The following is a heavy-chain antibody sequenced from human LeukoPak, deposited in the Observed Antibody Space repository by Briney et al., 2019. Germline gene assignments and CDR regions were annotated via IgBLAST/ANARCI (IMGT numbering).Heavy chain of an antibody. D-gene: IGHD6-13*01. V-gene: IGHV3-74*01. CDR3: ARGRQTSNWYYFDY. CDR1: GFTFSGYW. CDR2: INTDGGIT. J-gene: IGHJ4*02. Sequence: PGGSLRLSCAASGFTFSGYWMHWVRQAPGKGLVWVSHINTDGGITTYADSVKGRFTISRDNAKNTLHLQMSSLRAEDTAVYYCARGRQTSNWYYFDYWGQGTLVTVSS.